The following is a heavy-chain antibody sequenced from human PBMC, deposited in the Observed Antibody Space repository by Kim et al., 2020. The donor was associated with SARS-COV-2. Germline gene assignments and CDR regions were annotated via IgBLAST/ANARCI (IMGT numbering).Heavy chain of an antibody. Sequence: SLKSRVTRSVDTSKNQFSLELSSVTAADTAVYYCARVLNPYSWNYGVFDYWGQGTLVTVSS. V-gene: IGHV4-59*01. D-gene: IGHD1-7*01. CDR3: ARVLNPYSWNYGVFDY. J-gene: IGHJ4*02.